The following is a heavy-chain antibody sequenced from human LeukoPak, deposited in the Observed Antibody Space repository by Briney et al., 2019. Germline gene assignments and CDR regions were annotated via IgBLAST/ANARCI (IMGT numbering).Heavy chain of an antibody. CDR2: LSGSGGIT. J-gene: IGHJ4*02. V-gene: IGHV3-23*01. Sequence: GGSLRLSCAASGFTFSSYAMTWVRQAPGKGLEWVSGLSGSGGITYYADSVKGRFTISRDNSKNTLYLQMNSRRAEDTAVYYCAXVSGSYSTIDYWGQGTLVTVSS. D-gene: IGHD1-26*01. CDR3: AXVSGSYSTIDY. CDR1: GFTFSSYA.